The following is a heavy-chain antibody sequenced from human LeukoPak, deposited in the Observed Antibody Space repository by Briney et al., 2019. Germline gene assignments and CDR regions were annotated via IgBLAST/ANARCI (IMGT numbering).Heavy chain of an antibody. D-gene: IGHD1-14*01. J-gene: IGHJ4*02. V-gene: IGHV4-39*01. CDR2: IYYSGST. CDR3: ARVTGVFDY. CDR1: GGSNSSYY. Sequence: PSETLSLTCTVSGGSNSSYYWGWIRQPPGKGLEWIGSIYYSGSTYYNPSLKSRVTISVDTSKNQFSLKLSSVTAADTAVYYCARVTGVFDYWGQGTLVTVSS.